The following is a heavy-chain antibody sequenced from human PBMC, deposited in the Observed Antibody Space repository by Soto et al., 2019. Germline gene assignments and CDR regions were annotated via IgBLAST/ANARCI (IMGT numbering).Heavy chain of an antibody. CDR2: IYSGGST. J-gene: IGHJ6*02. V-gene: IGHV3-53*01. CDR1: GFTVSSNY. Sequence: GSLRLSCAASGFTVSSNYMSWVRQAPGKGLEWVSVIYSGGSTYYADSVKGRFTISRDNSKNTLYLQMNSLRAEDTAVYYCAREGITMVRGVIIYYYGMDVWGQGTTVTVSS. D-gene: IGHD3-10*01. CDR3: AREGITMVRGVIIYYYGMDV.